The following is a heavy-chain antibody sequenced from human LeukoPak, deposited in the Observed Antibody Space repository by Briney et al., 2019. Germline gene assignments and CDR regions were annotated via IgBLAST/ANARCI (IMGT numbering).Heavy chain of an antibody. Sequence: PGGSLRLSCAASGFTFSDYYMSWIRQAPGKGLEWVSSISSSSSYIYYADSVKGRFTISRDNAKNSLYLQMNSLRAEDTSVYYCARATGDHYDFWSGQVLGYWGQGTLVTVSS. CDR3: ARATGDHYDFWSGQVLGY. J-gene: IGHJ4*02. CDR1: GFTFSDYY. D-gene: IGHD3-3*01. V-gene: IGHV3-11*06. CDR2: ISSSSSYI.